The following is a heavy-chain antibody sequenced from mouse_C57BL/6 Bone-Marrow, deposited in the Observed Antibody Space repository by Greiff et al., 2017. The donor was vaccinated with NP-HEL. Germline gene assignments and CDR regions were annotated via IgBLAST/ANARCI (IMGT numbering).Heavy chain of an antibody. CDR3: ARDYYGSSPSYWYFDV. D-gene: IGHD1-1*01. J-gene: IGHJ1*03. CDR2: IYPGSGST. CDR1: GYTFTSYW. Sequence: VQLQQPGAELVKPGASVKMSCKASGYTFTSYWITWVKQRPGQGLEWIGDIYPGSGSTNYNEKFKSKATLTVDTSSSTAYMQLSSLTSEDSAVYYCARDYYGSSPSYWYFDVWGTGTMVTVSS. V-gene: IGHV1-55*01.